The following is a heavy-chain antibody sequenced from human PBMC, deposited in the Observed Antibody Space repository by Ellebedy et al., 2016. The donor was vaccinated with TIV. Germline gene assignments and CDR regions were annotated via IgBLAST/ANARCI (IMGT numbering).Heavy chain of an antibody. J-gene: IGHJ4*02. V-gene: IGHV5-10-1*01. Sequence: GESLKISXKGSGYSFTSYWISWVRQMPGKGLEWMGRIDPSDSYTNYSPSFQGHVTISADKSISTAYLQWSSLKASDTAMYYCASLGRPGVTTDDYWGQGTLVTVSS. CDR2: IDPSDSYT. CDR1: GYSFTSYW. CDR3: ASLGRPGVTTDDY. D-gene: IGHD4-17*01.